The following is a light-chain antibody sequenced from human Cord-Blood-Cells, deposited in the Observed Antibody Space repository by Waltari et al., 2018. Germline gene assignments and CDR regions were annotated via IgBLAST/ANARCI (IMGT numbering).Light chain of an antibody. CDR3: QSYDSSLSGSV. Sequence: QSVLTQPPSVSGAPGPRVTISCTGSSPNIGAGYDVHWYQQLPGTAPKHLIYGNSNRPSGVPDRFSGSKSGTSASLAITGLQAEDEADYYCQSYDSSLSGSVFGGGTKLTVL. J-gene: IGLJ2*01. CDR1: SPNIGAGYD. V-gene: IGLV1-40*01. CDR2: GNS.